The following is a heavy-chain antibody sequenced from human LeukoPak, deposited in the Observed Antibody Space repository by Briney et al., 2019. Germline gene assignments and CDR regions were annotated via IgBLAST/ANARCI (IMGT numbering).Heavy chain of an antibody. CDR2: IYTSGST. Sequence: SETLSLTCTVPGGSISSYYWSWIRQPAGKGLEWIGRIYTSGSTNYNPSLKSRVTMSVDTSKNQFSLKLSSVTAADTAVYYCARVMEYSSGWYWGFDPWGQGTLVTVSS. CDR1: GGSISSYY. V-gene: IGHV4-4*07. CDR3: ARVMEYSSGWYWGFDP. J-gene: IGHJ5*02. D-gene: IGHD6-19*01.